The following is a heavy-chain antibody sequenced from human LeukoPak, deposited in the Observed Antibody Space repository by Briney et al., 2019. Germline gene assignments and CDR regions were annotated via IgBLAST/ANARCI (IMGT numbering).Heavy chain of an antibody. CDR3: ARAFGWIQLSSNI. D-gene: IGHD5-18*01. Sequence: GGSLRLSCAASGFTFSSYSMNWVRQAPGKGLEWVSSVSSSSSYIYYADSVKGRFTISRDNAKNSLYLQMSSLRAEDTAVYYCARAFGWIQLSSNIWGQGTMVTVSS. CDR2: VSSSSSYI. J-gene: IGHJ3*02. CDR1: GFTFSSYS. V-gene: IGHV3-21*01.